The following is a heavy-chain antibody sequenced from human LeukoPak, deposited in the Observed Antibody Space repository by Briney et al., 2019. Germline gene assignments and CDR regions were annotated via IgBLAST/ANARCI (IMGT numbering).Heavy chain of an antibody. CDR2: IWYDGSNK. CDR3: ARGAFKPDV. Sequence: PGGSLRLSCAASGFTFSSYGMHWVRQAPGKGLEWVAVIWYDGSNKYYADSVKGRFTISRDNSNNSLFLQMNSLRADDTAVYYCARGAFKPDVWGQGTTIAVSS. CDR1: GFTFSSYG. J-gene: IGHJ6*02. V-gene: IGHV3-33*01.